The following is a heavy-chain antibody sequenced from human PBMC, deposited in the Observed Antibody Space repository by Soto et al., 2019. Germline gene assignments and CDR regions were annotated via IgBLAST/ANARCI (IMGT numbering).Heavy chain of an antibody. V-gene: IGHV3-30*03. CDR3: ARATVPTSYYYYGMDV. J-gene: IGHJ6*02. Sequence: PGGSLRLSCAASGFTFSSYGMHWVRQAPGKGLEWVAVISYDGSNKYYADSVKGRFTISRDNSKNTLYLQMNGLRAEDTAVYYCARATVPTSYYYYGMDVWGQGTTVTVSS. D-gene: IGHD4-4*01. CDR2: ISYDGSNK. CDR1: GFTFSSYG.